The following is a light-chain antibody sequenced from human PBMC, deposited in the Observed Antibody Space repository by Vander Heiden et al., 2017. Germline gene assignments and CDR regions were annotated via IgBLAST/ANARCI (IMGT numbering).Light chain of an antibody. Sequence: DIQMTQSPSSLSASVGDRFTISCRASQSITTYLNWYQQKPGKAPKLLIYGASNLQSGVPSRFSGSGSGTDFTLTISSLQPEDFATYYCQQSYSTPLFTFGPGTKVDVQ. CDR2: GAS. CDR3: QQSYSTPLFT. J-gene: IGKJ3*01. CDR1: QSITTY. V-gene: IGKV1-39*01.